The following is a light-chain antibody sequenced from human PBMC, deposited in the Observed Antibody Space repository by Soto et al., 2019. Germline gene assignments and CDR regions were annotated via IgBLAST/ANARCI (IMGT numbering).Light chain of an antibody. J-gene: IGKJ4*01. V-gene: IGKV3-20*01. CDR3: QQYGSSPGT. Sequence: EIVLTQSPGTPSLSPGERATLSCRASKSVSSSYLAWYQQKPGQAPRLLIYGASSRATCIPDRFSGSGSGTDFTLTISRLEPEDFSVYYCQQYGSSPGTFGGGTKVEIK. CDR2: GAS. CDR1: KSVSSSY.